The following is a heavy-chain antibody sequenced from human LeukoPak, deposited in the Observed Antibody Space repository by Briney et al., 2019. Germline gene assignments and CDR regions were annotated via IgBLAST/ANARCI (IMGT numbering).Heavy chain of an antibody. CDR3: ARGGYDILTGYSPRFDP. D-gene: IGHD3-9*01. CDR1: GGSFSGYY. Sequence: SETLSLTCAVYGGSFSGYYWSWIRQPPGKGLEWIGEINHSGSTNYNPSLKSRVTISVDTSKNQFSLKLSSVTAADTAVYYCARGGYDILTGYSPRFDPWGQGTLVTVSS. J-gene: IGHJ5*02. CDR2: INHSGST. V-gene: IGHV4-34*01.